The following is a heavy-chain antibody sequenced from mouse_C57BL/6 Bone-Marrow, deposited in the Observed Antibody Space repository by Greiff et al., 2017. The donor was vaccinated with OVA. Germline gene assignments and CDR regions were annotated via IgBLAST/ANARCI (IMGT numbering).Heavy chain of an antibody. Sequence: LVEPGASVKISCKASGYAFSSSWMNWVKQRPGKGLEWIGRIYPGDGDTNYNGKFKGKATLTADKSSSTAYMQLSSLTSEDSAVYFCARRLTTVGYYAMDYWGQGTSVTVSS. CDR2: IYPGDGDT. CDR1: GYAFSSSW. J-gene: IGHJ4*01. CDR3: ARRLTTVGYYAMDY. V-gene: IGHV1-82*01. D-gene: IGHD1-1*01.